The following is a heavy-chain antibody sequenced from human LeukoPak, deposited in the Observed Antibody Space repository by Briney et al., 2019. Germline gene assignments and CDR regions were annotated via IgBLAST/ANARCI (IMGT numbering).Heavy chain of an antibody. D-gene: IGHD1-26*01. CDR2: IYHSGST. J-gene: IGHJ3*02. V-gene: IGHV4-38-2*02. CDR1: GYSISSGYY. Sequence: SETLSLTCTVSGYSISSGYYWGWIRQPPGKGLEWIGSIYHSGSTNYNPSLKSRVTISVDKSKNQFSLKVRSVTAADTAVYYCARDKREPRYAFDIWGQGTMVTVSS. CDR3: ARDKREPRYAFDI.